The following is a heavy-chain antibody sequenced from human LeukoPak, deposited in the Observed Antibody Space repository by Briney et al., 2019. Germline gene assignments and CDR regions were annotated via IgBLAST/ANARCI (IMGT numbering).Heavy chain of an antibody. D-gene: IGHD2-15*01. V-gene: IGHV1-69*13. Sequence: SVKVSCKASGGTFSSYAISWVRQAPGQGLEWMGGIIPIFGTANYAQKFQGRVTITADESTSTAYMELSSLRSDDTAVYYCARAGGYCGRISCPYYFDYWGQGSLVAVSS. CDR3: ARAGGYCGRISCPYYFDY. CDR2: IIPIFGTA. J-gene: IGHJ4*02. CDR1: GGTFSSYA.